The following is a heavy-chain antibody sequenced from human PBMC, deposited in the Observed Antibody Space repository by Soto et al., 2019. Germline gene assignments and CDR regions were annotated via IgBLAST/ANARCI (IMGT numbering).Heavy chain of an antibody. V-gene: IGHV4-34*01. CDR1: GGSFSGYY. CDR3: GRGVWEEKNNCFAP. D-gene: IGHD3-16*01. Sequence: PSETLSLTCAVYGGSFSGYYWSWIRQPPGKGLEWIGEINHSGSTNYNPSLKSRVTISVDTSKNQFSLKLSSVTAADTAVYYRGRGVWEEKNNCFAPGGQEPRAPVPS. J-gene: IGHJ5*02. CDR2: INHSGST.